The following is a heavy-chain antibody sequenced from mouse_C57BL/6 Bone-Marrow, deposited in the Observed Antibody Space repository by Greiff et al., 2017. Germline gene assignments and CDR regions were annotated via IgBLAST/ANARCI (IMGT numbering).Heavy chain of an antibody. Sequence: VMLVESGPGLVAPSPSLSITCTVSGFSLTSYAISWVRQPPGKGLEWLGVIWTSGGTNYNSALKSRLGISKDNSKGQVFLKMNSLQTDDTARYYCARDDLDYWGQGTTLTVSA. CDR1: GFSLTSYA. J-gene: IGHJ2*01. V-gene: IGHV2-9-1*01. CDR2: IWTSGGT. CDR3: ARDDLDY.